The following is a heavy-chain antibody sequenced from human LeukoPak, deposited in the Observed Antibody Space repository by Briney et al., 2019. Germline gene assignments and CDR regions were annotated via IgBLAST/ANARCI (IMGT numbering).Heavy chain of an antibody. CDR1: GYSISSGYY. J-gene: IGHJ3*02. V-gene: IGHV4-38-2*02. CDR2: IYNRRST. Sequence: SETLSLTCTVDGYSISSGYYWGWSRQPPGKGLEWIGNIYNRRSTYSSVPLHSRVTISLDPSNNQFYLKLNSVPAADTAVYYCARLSVSLNAFDMWGQGTMVTVSS. CDR3: ARLSVSLNAFDM.